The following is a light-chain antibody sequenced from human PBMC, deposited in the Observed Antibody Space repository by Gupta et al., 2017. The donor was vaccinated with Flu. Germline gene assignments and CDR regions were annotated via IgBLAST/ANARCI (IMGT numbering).Light chain of an antibody. CDR3: RQDNSYPLT. J-gene: IGKJ4*01. Sequence: DIQMTQSPSSLSASVGDRVTISCRASQGIRNNLAWYQLKPGKAPKRLIYVASTLQSGVPSRFSGSGSGTEFTLTITSLQPEDFATYYCRQDNSYPLTFGGGTKVEIK. V-gene: IGKV1-17*01. CDR1: QGIRNN. CDR2: VAS.